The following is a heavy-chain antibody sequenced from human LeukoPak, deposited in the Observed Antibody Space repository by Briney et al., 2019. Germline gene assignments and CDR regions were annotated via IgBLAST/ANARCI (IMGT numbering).Heavy chain of an antibody. Sequence: GGSLRLSCAASGFTFDDYGMSWVRQAPGKGLEWVSGINWNGGSTGYADSVKGRFTISRDNAKNSLYLQMNSLRAEDTALYHCARARGYSGYDPFDYWGQGTLATVSS. V-gene: IGHV3-20*01. CDR2: INWNGGST. D-gene: IGHD5-12*01. CDR1: GFTFDDYG. J-gene: IGHJ4*02. CDR3: ARARGYSGYDPFDY.